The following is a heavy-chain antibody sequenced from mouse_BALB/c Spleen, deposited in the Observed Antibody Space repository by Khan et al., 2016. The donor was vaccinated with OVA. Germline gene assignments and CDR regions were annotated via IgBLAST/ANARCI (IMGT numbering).Heavy chain of an antibody. CDR1: GYSITSNYA. J-gene: IGHJ4*01. CDR3: ARGNYYGYAMDY. CDR2: ISYSGST. D-gene: IGHD1-1*01. Sequence: EVKLEESGPGLVKPSQSLSITCTVTGYSITSNYAWNWIRQFPGNKLEWMGYISYSGSTNYNPSLKSRLSITRDTSKNQFFLQLNSVTTEDKATDYCARGNYYGYAMDYWGQGTSITVSS. V-gene: IGHV3-2*02.